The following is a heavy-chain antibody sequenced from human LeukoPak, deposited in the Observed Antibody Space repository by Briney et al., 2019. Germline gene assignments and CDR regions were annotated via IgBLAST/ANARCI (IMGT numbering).Heavy chain of an antibody. D-gene: IGHD1-26*01. V-gene: IGHV3-23*01. J-gene: IGHJ4*02. CDR3: AKSLFIVGASFDY. Sequence: PGGSLRLSCAASGFTFSSYGMSWVRQAPGKGLEWVSAISGSGGSTYYADSVKGRFTISRDNSKNTLYLQMNSLRAEDTALYFCAKSLFIVGASFDYWGRGTLVTVSS. CDR1: GFTFSSYG. CDR2: ISGSGGST.